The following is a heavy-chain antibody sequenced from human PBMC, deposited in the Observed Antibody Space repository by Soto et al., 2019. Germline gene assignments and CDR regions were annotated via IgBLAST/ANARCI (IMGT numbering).Heavy chain of an antibody. V-gene: IGHV4-39*01. CDR3: AVLLWFGEKAKENWFDP. CDR2: IYYSGST. Sequence: PSETLSLTCTVSGGSISSSSYYWGWIRQPPGKGLEWIGSIYYSGSTYYNPSLKSRVTISVDTSKNQFSLKLSSVTAADTAVYYCAVLLWFGEKAKENWFDPWGQGTLVTVSS. J-gene: IGHJ5*02. CDR1: GGSISSSSYY. D-gene: IGHD3-10*01.